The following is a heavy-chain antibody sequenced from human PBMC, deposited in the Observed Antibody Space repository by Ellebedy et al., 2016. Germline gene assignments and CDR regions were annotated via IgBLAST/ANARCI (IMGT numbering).Heavy chain of an antibody. CDR1: GFTFSSYS. Sequence: GESLKISCAASGFTFSSYSMNWVRQAPGKGLEWVSYISSSSSTIYYADSVKGRFTISRDNAKNSLYLQMNSLRAEDTAVYYCARGGEYCSGGSCYLDYWGQGTLVTVSS. CDR3: ARGGEYCSGGSCYLDY. D-gene: IGHD2-15*01. V-gene: IGHV3-48*04. CDR2: ISSSSSTI. J-gene: IGHJ4*02.